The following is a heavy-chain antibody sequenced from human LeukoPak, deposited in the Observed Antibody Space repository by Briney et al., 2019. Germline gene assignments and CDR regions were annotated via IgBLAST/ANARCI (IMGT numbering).Heavy chain of an antibody. CDR1: GFTFSRYN. V-gene: IGHV3-21*04. J-gene: IGHJ4*02. Sequence: GGSLRLSCAASGFTFSRYNMNWVRQAPGKGLEWVSSITSSSIYIYYADSMKGRFTISRDNAKNSLYLQMNSLRAEDTAIYYCARDERLLSFLKWGQGTLVTVSS. D-gene: IGHD3-3*01. CDR2: ITSSSIYI. CDR3: ARDERLLSFLK.